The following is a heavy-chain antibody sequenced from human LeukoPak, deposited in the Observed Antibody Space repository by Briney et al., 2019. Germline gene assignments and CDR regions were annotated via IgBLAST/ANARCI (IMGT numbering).Heavy chain of an antibody. CDR2: IDPSGGST. J-gene: IGHJ4*02. CDR1: GFTFTTYY. V-gene: IGHV1-46*01. CDR3: ARTHCYRTTCAIDY. Sequence: ASVKVSCKASGFTFTTYYMHWVRQAPGQGLEWMGIIDPSGGSTSYAQKFQDRVTMTRDTSTSTVYMQLSSLRSEDTAVYYCARTHCYRTTCAIDYWGQGTLVTVSS. D-gene: IGHD2-2*01.